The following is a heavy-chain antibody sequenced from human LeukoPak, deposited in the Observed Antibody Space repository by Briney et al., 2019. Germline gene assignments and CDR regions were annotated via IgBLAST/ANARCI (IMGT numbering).Heavy chain of an antibody. J-gene: IGHJ4*02. V-gene: IGHV1-2*02. D-gene: IGHD3-16*01. CDR2: INPDSGGT. CDR3: ARSLNFASPMTFDY. CDR1: GYTFTGYY. Sequence: GASVKVSCKASGYTFTGYYMHWVRQAPGQGLEWMGWINPDSGGTNYAQKFQGRVTMTRDTSISTAYMELSRLRSDDTAVYYCARSLNFASPMTFDYWGQGTLVTVSS.